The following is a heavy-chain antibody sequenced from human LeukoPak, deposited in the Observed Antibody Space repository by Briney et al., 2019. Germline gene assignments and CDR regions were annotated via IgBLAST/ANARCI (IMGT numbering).Heavy chain of an antibody. V-gene: IGHV3-33*01. J-gene: IGHJ4*02. D-gene: IGHD1-7*01. Sequence: GGSLRLSCAASGFTFSSYGMHWVRQAPGKGLEWVAVIWYDGSNKYYADSVKGRFTISRDNSKNTLYLQMNSLRAEDTAVYYCARVQNWNLVGLDYWGQGTLVTVSS. CDR1: GFTFSSYG. CDR2: IWYDGSNK. CDR3: ARVQNWNLVGLDY.